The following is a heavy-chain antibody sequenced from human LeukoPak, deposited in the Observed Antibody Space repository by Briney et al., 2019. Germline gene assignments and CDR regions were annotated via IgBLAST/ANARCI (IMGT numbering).Heavy chain of an antibody. J-gene: IGHJ4*02. V-gene: IGHV1-18*04. Sequence: GASVKVSCKASGYTFTSYGISWVRQAPGQGLEWMGWISAYNGNTNYAQELQGRVTMTTDTSTSTAYMELRSLRSDDTAVYYCARALLGRYCSGGSCYSFGYWGQGTLVTVSS. D-gene: IGHD2-15*01. CDR3: ARALLGRYCSGGSCYSFGY. CDR1: GYTFTSYG. CDR2: ISAYNGNT.